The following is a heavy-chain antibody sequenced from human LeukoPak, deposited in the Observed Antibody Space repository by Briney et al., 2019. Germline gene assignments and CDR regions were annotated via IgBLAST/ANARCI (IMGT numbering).Heavy chain of an antibody. J-gene: IGHJ4*02. CDR3: ARGSAEQQLGRRYFDY. V-gene: IGHV4-38-2*02. CDR1: GYSISSGYY. Sequence: SEALSLTCSVSGYSISSGYYWGWIRQPPGNDLEWIWSIHHSGSTYYNPSLKSRVTVLVDTSKNHISLKLSSVTAADTAVYYCARGSAEQQLGRRYFDYWGQGTLVTVSS. CDR2: IHHSGST. D-gene: IGHD6-13*01.